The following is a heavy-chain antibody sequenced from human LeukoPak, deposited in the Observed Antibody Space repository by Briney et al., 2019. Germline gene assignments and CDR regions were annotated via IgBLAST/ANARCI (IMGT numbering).Heavy chain of an antibody. CDR2: IYPGDSDT. D-gene: IGHD3-10*01. CDR1: GYSFTSYW. V-gene: IGHV5-51*01. Sequence: GESLQISSKGSGYSFTSYWIGWVRRMPGKGLEWMGIIYPGDSDTRYSPSFQGQVTISADKSISTAYPQWSSLKASDTAMYYCARRSSGVTYYYGSGGTYYFDYWGQGTLVTVSS. CDR3: ARRSSGVTYYYGSGGTYYFDY. J-gene: IGHJ4*02.